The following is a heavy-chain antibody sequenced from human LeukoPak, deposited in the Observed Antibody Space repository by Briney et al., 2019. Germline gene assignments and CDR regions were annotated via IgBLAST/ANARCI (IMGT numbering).Heavy chain of an antibody. CDR1: GFTLSSYA. J-gene: IGHJ6*02. V-gene: IGHV3-23*01. Sequence: GGSLRLSCAASGFTLSSYAMSWVRQAPGKGLEWVSAISGSGGSTYYADSVKGRFTISRDNSKNTLYLQMNSLRVEDTAVYYCAKDINRVLLWFADDGRYGMDVWGQGTTVTVSS. CDR3: AKDINRVLLWFADDGRYGMDV. D-gene: IGHD3-10*01. CDR2: ISGSGGST.